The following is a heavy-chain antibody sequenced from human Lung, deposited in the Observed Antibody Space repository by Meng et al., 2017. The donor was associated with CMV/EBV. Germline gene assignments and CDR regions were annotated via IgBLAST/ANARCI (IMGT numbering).Heavy chain of an antibody. Sequence: SXXVSXKASGYTFTSYDIIWVRQATGQGLEWMGWMNPNSGNTGYAQKFQGRVTITRNTSISTAYMELSSLRSEDTAVYYCARVYTCRDDFWRNCYYYGMDVXGQGXTVTVSS. CDR3: ARVYTCRDDFWRNCYYYGMDV. CDR1: GYTFTSYD. V-gene: IGHV1-8*03. CDR2: MNPNSGNT. D-gene: IGHD3-3*01. J-gene: IGHJ6*02.